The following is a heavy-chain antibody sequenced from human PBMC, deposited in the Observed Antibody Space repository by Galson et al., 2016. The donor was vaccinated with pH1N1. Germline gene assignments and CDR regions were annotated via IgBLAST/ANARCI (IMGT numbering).Heavy chain of an antibody. CDR3: ARWRYSTSWSDFDY. V-gene: IGHV1-18*01. CDR2: VSTYTGNT. CDR1: GYTFTTYG. J-gene: IGHJ4*02. Sequence: SVKVSCKASGYTFTTYGISWVRQAPREGLEWMGWVSTYTGNTNYAQKLQGRVTMTTDTSTSTAYMELRSLRSDDTAVYYCARWRYSTSWSDFDYWGQGTLVTVSS. D-gene: IGHD6-13*01.